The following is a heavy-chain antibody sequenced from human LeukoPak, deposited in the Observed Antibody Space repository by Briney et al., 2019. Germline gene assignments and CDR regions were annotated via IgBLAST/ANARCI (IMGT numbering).Heavy chain of an antibody. CDR2: IEQDGSQK. V-gene: IGHV3-7*01. Sequence: PGGSLRLSCAASGFTFSSYCLSWVRQAPGKGLEWVASIEQDGSQKYYVDSVRGRFTISRDNAKNSVYLQTNSLRAEDTAVYYCARNSGSNPFDYWGQGTLVTVSS. CDR3: ARNSGSNPFDY. J-gene: IGHJ4*02. CDR1: GFTFSSYC. D-gene: IGHD1-26*01.